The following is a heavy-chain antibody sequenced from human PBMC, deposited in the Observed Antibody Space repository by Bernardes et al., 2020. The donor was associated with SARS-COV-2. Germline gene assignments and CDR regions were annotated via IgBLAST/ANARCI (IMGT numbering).Heavy chain of an antibody. J-gene: IGHJ4*02. CDR3: ARGGSGNTYGFGDY. CDR1: GFTFNDYW. Sequence: GSLRLSCAASGFTFNDYWMHWVRQAPGKGLVWVSRISPVGSSISYADPVKGRFTISRDNAKNTVYLQMNSLRVEDTAVYYCARGGSGNTYGFGDYCGQGTLLTVSS. V-gene: IGHV3-74*01. D-gene: IGHD5-18*01. CDR2: ISPVGSSI.